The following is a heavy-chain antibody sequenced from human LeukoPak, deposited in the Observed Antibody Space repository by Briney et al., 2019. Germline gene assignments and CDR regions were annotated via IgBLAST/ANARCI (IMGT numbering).Heavy chain of an antibody. D-gene: IGHD3-3*01. V-gene: IGHV5-51*01. J-gene: IGHJ4*02. CDR3: ARRSDFRLDY. Sequence: GESLKISCKGSGYTFSSYWIGWVRQMPGKGLEWMGIIYPGDSDTRYSPSLQGQVTNSVDTSIGTAYLQWSSLKASDTAIYYCARRSDFRLDYWGQGTLVTVSS. CDR2: IYPGDSDT. CDR1: GYTFSSYW.